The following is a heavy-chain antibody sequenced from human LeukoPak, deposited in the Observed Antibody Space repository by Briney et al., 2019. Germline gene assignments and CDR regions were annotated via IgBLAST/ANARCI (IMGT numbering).Heavy chain of an antibody. Sequence: KPSETLSLTCTVSGGSISSGDYYWSWIRQPSGKGLEWIGYIYCSGSTYYNPSLKSRVTISVDTSKNQFSLELSSVTAADTAVYYCARELGSSWYKEGYYYMDVWGKGTTVTVSS. J-gene: IGHJ6*03. V-gene: IGHV4-30-4*08. CDR2: IYCSGST. CDR1: GGSISSGDYY. D-gene: IGHD6-13*01. CDR3: ARELGSSWYKEGYYYMDV.